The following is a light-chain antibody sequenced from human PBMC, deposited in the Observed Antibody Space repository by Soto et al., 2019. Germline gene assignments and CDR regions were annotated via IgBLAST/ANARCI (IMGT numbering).Light chain of an antibody. Sequence: EILLTQSPGTLSLSPGESGTLSCRAGQALSSSSLAWYQQKPGQAPRLLIYGASTRASGIPDRFSGGGSGTEFTLTISSLQSEDFAVYYCQQYHNWPITFGQGTRLEIK. V-gene: IGKV3D-15*01. CDR1: QALSSSS. J-gene: IGKJ5*01. CDR2: GAS. CDR3: QQYHNWPIT.